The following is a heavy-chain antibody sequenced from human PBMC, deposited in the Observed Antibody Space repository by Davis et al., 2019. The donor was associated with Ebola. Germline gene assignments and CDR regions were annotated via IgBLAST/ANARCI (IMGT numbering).Heavy chain of an antibody. CDR3: ARLVPLLPIFGFDP. D-gene: IGHD1-26*01. CDR2: IYYSGST. V-gene: IGHV4-39*01. Sequence: MPSETLSLTCTVSGGSISSSSYYWGWIRQPPGKGLEWIGSIYYSGSTYYNPSLKSRVTLSVDTSKNQFSLKPSSVTAADTAVYYCARLVPLLPIFGFDPWGQGTLVTVSS. CDR1: GGSISSSSYY. J-gene: IGHJ5*02.